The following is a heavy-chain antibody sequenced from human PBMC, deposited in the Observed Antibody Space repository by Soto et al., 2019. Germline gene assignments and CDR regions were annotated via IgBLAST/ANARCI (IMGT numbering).Heavy chain of an antibody. V-gene: IGHV6-1*01. CDR3: ARAVRLLWFGELLYPHFDY. D-gene: IGHD3-10*01. CDR1: GDSVSRNSAA. CDR2: TYYRSKWYN. J-gene: IGHJ4*02. Sequence: SQTLSLTCAISGDSVSRNSAAWNWIRQSPSRGLEWLGRTYYRSKWYNDYAVSVKSRITINPDTSKNQFSLQLNSVTPEDTAVYYCARAVRLLWFGELLYPHFDYWGQGTLVTVSS.